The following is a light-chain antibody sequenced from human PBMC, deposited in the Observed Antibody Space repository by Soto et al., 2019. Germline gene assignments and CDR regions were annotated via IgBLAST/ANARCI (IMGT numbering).Light chain of an antibody. V-gene: IGLV3-1*01. J-gene: IGLJ1*01. CDR1: KLGDKY. CDR3: QEWDSSTPF. Sequence: SYELTQPPSVSVSPGQTASITCSGDKLGDKYACWYQQKPGQSPVLVIYQDSKRPSGIPERFSGSNSGNTATLTISGTQAMDEADYHCQEWDSSTPFFGTGTKLTVL. CDR2: QDS.